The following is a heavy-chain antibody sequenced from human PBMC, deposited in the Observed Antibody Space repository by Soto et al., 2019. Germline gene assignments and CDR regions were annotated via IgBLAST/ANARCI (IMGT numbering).Heavy chain of an antibody. J-gene: IGHJ2*01. CDR3: ARHLGVTVAGTRWYFDL. CDR1: GYRFTTYW. V-gene: IGHV5-51*01. Sequence: GESLKISCEASGYRFTTYWIGWVRQMPGKGLEWMGIIYPGDSETRYNPSFQGHVTISADKSNNTAYLQWSSLKASDTATYYCARHLGVTVAGTRWYFDLWGRGTRVTVSS. CDR2: IYPGDSET. D-gene: IGHD6-19*01.